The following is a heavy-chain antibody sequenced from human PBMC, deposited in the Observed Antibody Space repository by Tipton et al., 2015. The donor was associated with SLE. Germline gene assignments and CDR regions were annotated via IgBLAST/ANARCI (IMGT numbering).Heavy chain of an antibody. Sequence: TLSLTCTVSGGSISSHYWSWIRQPPGKGLEWIGEINHSGSTNYNPSLKSRVTISVDTSKNQFSLKLTSVTAADTAVYYCARGQLMGRAAPYIDVWGRGTTVIVSS. CDR1: GGSISSHY. CDR3: ARGQLMGRAAPYIDV. J-gene: IGHJ6*03. V-gene: IGHV4-34*01. CDR2: INHSGST. D-gene: IGHD1-1*01.